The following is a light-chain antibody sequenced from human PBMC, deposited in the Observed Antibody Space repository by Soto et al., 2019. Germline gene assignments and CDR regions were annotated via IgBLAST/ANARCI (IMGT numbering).Light chain of an antibody. J-gene: IGLJ3*02. CDR3: CSYAGTYSWV. V-gene: IGLV2-11*01. Sequence: QSALTQPRSVSGSPGQSVTISCTGTSSDVGAYNFVSWYQHHPGKAPKLIIYDVTERPSGVPDRFSGSKSGNSASLTISGLQTEDEADYYCCSYAGTYSWVFGGGTKLPVL. CDR1: SSDVGAYNF. CDR2: DVT.